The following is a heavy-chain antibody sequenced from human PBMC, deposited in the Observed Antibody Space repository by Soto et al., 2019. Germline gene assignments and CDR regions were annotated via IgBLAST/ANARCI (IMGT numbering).Heavy chain of an antibody. D-gene: IGHD1-26*01. V-gene: IGHV3-30*18. CDR2: ISYDGSNK. CDR3: AKDRATSRSYYYYGMDV. CDR1: GFTFSSYG. J-gene: IGHJ6*02. Sequence: QVQLVESGGGVVQPGRSLRLSCAASGFTFSSYGMHWVRQAPGKGLEWVAVISYDGSNKYYADSVKGRFTISRDNSKNTLYLQMNSLRAKDTAVYYCAKDRATSRSYYYYGMDVWGQGTTVTVSS.